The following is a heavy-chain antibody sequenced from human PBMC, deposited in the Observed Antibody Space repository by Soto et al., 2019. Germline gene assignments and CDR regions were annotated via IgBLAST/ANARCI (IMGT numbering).Heavy chain of an antibody. CDR1: GFTFSSYS. V-gene: IGHV3-23*01. J-gene: IGHJ4*02. Sequence: DVRLLESGGGLVQPGGSLRLSCAASGFTFSSYSMSWVRQAPGKGLEWVSTIGTSASTYYGDSVRGRSTISRDNSRNTLYLPMNSLRAEDTAVYYCADLSTYCTSSTCDWGQGTLVTVSS. CDR2: IGTSAST. CDR3: ADLSTYCTSSTCD. D-gene: IGHD2-2*01.